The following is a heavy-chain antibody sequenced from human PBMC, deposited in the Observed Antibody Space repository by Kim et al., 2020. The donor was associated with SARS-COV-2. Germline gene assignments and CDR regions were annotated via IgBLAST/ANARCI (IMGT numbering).Heavy chain of an antibody. D-gene: IGHD3-10*01. CDR2: INTNTGNP. CDR3: ARELGFGEFVVPYFDY. CDR1: GYTFTSYA. Sequence: ASVKVSCKASGYTFTSYAMNWVRQAPGQGLEWMGWINTNTGNPTYAQGFTGRFVFSLDTSVSTAYLQISSLKAEDTAVYYCARELGFGEFVVPYFDYWGQGTLVTVSS. J-gene: IGHJ4*02. V-gene: IGHV7-4-1*02.